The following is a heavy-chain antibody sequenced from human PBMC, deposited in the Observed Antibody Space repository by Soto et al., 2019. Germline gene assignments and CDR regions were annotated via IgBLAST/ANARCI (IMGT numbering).Heavy chain of an antibody. Sequence: QVQLVQSGAEVKKPGASVKVSCKASGYTFTSYEINWVRQATGQGLEWRGWMNPNSGNTGYAQKFQGRVTMTRNTSISTAYMGLSRLRSEETAVYYCARGQSGYSSGWSPNDYWGQGTLVTVSS. V-gene: IGHV1-8*01. J-gene: IGHJ4*02. CDR3: ARGQSGYSSGWSPNDY. CDR2: MNPNSGNT. D-gene: IGHD6-19*01. CDR1: GYTFTSYE.